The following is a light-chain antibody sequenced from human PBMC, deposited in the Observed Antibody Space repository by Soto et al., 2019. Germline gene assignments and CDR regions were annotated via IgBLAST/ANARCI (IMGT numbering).Light chain of an antibody. CDR1: RTVDGNY. CDR3: QQYGKT. V-gene: IGKV3-20*01. CDR2: SAS. Sequence: EVVLTQSPGTLSLSPGERATLSCRASRTVDGNYLAWYHQKPGQAPRLLIHSASTRAPGIPDRFSASGAGTDFTLTISRLEPEDFAVYYCQQYGKTFGQGTKVDI. J-gene: IGKJ1*01.